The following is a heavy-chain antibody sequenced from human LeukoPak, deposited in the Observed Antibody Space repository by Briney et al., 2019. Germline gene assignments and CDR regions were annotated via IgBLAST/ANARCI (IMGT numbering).Heavy chain of an antibody. CDR2: IYSGGST. D-gene: IGHD3-3*01. CDR3: ARVNSKRSGYYYYFDY. CDR1: GFTVSSNY. V-gene: IGHV3-53*01. Sequence: GGSLRLSCAASGFTVSSNYMSWVRQAPGKGLEWVSVIYSGGSTYYADSVKGRFTISRDNSKNTLYLQMNSLRAEDTAVYYCARVNSKRSGYYYYFDYWGQGTLVTVSS. J-gene: IGHJ4*02.